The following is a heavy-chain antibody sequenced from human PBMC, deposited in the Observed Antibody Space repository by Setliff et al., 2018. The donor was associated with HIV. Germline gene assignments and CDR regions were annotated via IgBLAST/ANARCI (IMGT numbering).Heavy chain of an antibody. J-gene: IGHJ4*02. CDR2: INAGNGNT. Sequence: ASVKVSCKTSGGTFSSYGISWVRQAPGQGLEWMGWINAGNGNTKYSQKFQGRVTITRDTSASTAYMELSSLRSEDTAVYYCAREYGPYPYYFDYWGQGTLVTVSS. V-gene: IGHV1-3*01. CDR3: AREYGPYPYYFDY. CDR1: GGTFSSYG. D-gene: IGHD3-10*01.